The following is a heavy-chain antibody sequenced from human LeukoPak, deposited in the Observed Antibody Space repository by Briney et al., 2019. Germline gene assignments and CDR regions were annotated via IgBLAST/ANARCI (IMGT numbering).Heavy chain of an antibody. CDR1: GGSISSGDYY. CDR3: ARARGYSYGEVLEN. D-gene: IGHD5-18*01. CDR2: IYYGGST. V-gene: IGHV4-30-4*08. J-gene: IGHJ4*02. Sequence: SQTLSLTCTVSGGSISSGDYYWSWIRQPPGKGLEWIGYIYYGGSTYYNPSLKSRVTISVDTSKNQFSLKLSSVTAADTAMYYCARARGYSYGEVLENWGQGTLVTVSS.